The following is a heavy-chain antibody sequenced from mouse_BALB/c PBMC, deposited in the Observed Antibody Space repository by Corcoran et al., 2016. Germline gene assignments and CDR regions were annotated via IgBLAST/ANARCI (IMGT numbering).Heavy chain of an antibody. CDR3: AREVPGGYPFEY. J-gene: IGHJ2*01. D-gene: IGHD2-2*01. Sequence: EVQLQQSGLELVKPGASVKMSCKAYGYTFTSYVMHWVKQKPGQGLEWIGYIYPYNDDTKYNEEFKGKATLTSDKSSSTAYMELNSLTSEDSAVYYCAREVPGGYPFEYWGQGTTLTVSS. CDR1: GYTFTSYV. V-gene: IGHV1S136*01. CDR2: IYPYNDDT.